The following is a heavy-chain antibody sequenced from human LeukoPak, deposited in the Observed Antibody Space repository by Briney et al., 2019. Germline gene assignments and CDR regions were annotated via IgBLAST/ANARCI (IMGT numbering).Heavy chain of an antibody. J-gene: IGHJ5*02. Sequence: SEPLSLTPADCGGSFSGYDWCWIPAPPGKGFERTGEMNHSGSTNYNPSLKSRVTISVDTSKNQFSLKLSSVTAADTAVYYCAREETYDSSGYYFPTWGQGTLVTVSS. V-gene: IGHV4-34*01. CDR2: MNHSGST. CDR3: AREETYDSSGYYFPT. CDR1: GGSFSGYD. D-gene: IGHD3-22*01.